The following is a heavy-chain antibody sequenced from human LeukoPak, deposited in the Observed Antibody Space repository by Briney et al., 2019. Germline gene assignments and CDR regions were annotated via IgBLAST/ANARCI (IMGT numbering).Heavy chain of an antibody. D-gene: IGHD3-22*01. V-gene: IGHV1-69*13. CDR3: ARSTRLYYYDSSGYKLDY. Sequence: SVKVSCKASGGTFSSYAISWVRQAPGQGLEWMGGIIPLFGTANYAQKFQGRVTITADESTSTAYMELSSLRSEDTAVYYCARSTRLYYYDSSGYKLDYWGQGTLVTVSS. CDR1: GGTFSSYA. CDR2: IIPLFGTA. J-gene: IGHJ4*02.